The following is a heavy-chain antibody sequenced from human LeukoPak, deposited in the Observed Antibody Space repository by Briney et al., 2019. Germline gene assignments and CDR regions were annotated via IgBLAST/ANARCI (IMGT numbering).Heavy chain of an antibody. D-gene: IGHD3-10*01. CDR3: ARQSRDGSKTRGYYFDY. J-gene: IGHJ4*02. CDR2: IYPADSHT. V-gene: IGHV5-51*01. Sequence: GESLKISCQVSGYIFTHYWIGWVRLMPGKGLESMGIIYPADSHTTYSPPFQGQVSISADKSISTVYPQWSSLKPSDTAIYYCARQSRDGSKTRGYYFDYWGQGTLVTVSS. CDR1: GYIFTHYW.